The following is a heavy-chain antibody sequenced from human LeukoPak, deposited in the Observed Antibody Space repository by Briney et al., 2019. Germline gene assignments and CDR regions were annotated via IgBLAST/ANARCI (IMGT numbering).Heavy chain of an antibody. CDR1: VGSFSGYY. J-gene: IGHJ4*02. CDR3: ARVDEGSYYSDY. V-gene: IGHV4-34*01. D-gene: IGHD1-26*01. Sequence: SETLSLTCAVYVGSFSGYYWSWLRQPPGKGLEWIGEINHSGSTNYNPSLKSRVTISVDTSKHQFSLKLSSVTAADTAVYSCARVDEGSYYSDYWGQATLVTVSS. CDR2: INHSGST.